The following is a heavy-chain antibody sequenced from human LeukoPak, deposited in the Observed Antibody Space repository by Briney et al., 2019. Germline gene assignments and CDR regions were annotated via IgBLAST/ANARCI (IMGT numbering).Heavy chain of an antibody. V-gene: IGHV3-20*04. D-gene: IGHD1-26*01. CDR2: INWNGGST. J-gene: IGHJ4*02. CDR1: GFTFDDYV. CDR3: ARGSSAGASLRHDY. Sequence: GGSLRLSGAASGFTFDDYVMSWVRQAPGKGLEWVSGINWNGGSTAYADSVKGRFTISRDNAKNSLDLQMNSLRAEDTALYYCARGSSAGASLRHDYWGQGTLVTVSS.